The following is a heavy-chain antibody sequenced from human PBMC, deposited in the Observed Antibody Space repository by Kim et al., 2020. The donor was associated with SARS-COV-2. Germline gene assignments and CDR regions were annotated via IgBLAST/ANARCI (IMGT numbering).Heavy chain of an antibody. D-gene: IGHD3-3*01. CDR2: ISWNGGSI. V-gene: IGHV3-9*01. J-gene: IGHJ6*02. CDR1: GFTFGDYA. Sequence: GGSLRLSCAASGFTFGDYAMHWVRQAPGKGLEWVSGISWNGGSIDYADSVKGRFTISRDNDENSLFLQMNSLRAEDTAMYYCAKDNVVSDFWSGSHTTYHYHGLDGWGQGTTVTVSS. CDR3: AKDNVVSDFWSGSHTTYHYHGLDG.